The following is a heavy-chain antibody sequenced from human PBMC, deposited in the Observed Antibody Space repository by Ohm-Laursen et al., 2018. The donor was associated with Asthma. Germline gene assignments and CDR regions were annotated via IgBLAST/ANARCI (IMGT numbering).Heavy chain of an antibody. CDR2: IWYDGTNK. Sequence: SLRLSCTAAGFIFTNYGMHWVRQAPGKGLEWVAVIWYDGTNKYYGDSVKGRFTISRDNSKNTVDLQMNSLRAEDTAVYYCARDGSRSGHYPRPHDYWGQGTLVTVSS. V-gene: IGHV3-33*01. D-gene: IGHD3-22*01. J-gene: IGHJ4*02. CDR1: GFIFTNYG. CDR3: ARDGSRSGHYPRPHDY.